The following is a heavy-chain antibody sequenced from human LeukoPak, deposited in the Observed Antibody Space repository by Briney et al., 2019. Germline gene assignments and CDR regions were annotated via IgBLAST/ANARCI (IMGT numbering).Heavy chain of an antibody. CDR2: IYYNGNT. Sequence: PSETLSLTCTVSGGSISNYFWTWIRQPPDKGLEWIGYIYYNGNTNYNPSLKSRVTISVDTSKNQFSLKLSSVTAADTAVYYCARSNILDYWGQGTLVTVSS. V-gene: IGHV4-59*01. CDR3: ARSNILDY. J-gene: IGHJ4*02. D-gene: IGHD4-11*01. CDR1: GGSISNYF.